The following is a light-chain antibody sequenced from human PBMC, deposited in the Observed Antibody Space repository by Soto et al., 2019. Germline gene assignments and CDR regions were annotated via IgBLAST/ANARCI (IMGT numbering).Light chain of an antibody. Sequence: IPMTQCPSTVSVSXGGRVNISFRASPSISSSVAWYPQKPGXAPKGXIYDASSLESGVPSRFSGSGCGTEFTLTISSLQPDDFATYYCQQYNSPLTFGGGTKVDIK. CDR1: PSISSS. CDR3: QQYNSPLT. CDR2: DAS. J-gene: IGKJ4*01. V-gene: IGKV1-5*01.